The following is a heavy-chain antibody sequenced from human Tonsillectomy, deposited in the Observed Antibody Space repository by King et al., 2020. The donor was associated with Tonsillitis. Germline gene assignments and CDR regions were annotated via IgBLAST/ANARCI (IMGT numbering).Heavy chain of an antibody. V-gene: IGHV3-13*05. CDR2: IGAAGDP. D-gene: IGHD3-3*01. CDR3: ARADSRYFYGLDV. J-gene: IGHJ6*02. CDR1: GFTFTSYD. Sequence: QLVQSGGGLVQPGGSLRLSCAASGFTFTSYDMYWVRQVTGKGLEWVSTIGAAGDPYYPGSVKGRFTISRENAKNSLYLQMDSLRAGDTAVYYCARADSRYFYGLDVWGQGTTVTVSS.